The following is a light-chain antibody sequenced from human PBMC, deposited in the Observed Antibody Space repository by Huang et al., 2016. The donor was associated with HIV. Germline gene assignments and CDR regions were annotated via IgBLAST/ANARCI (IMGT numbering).Light chain of an antibody. CDR1: QNVSTN. V-gene: IGKV3-15*01. Sequence: EIVMTQSPVTLSVSPGESATISCRASQNVSTNLAWYQHHPGRAPRLLIYGASTRATSVPARFSASGSGTEFTLTVGGLRSDDFAVYYCQHYDNWAPATFGQGTKLEFK. CDR3: QHYDNWAPAT. CDR2: GAS. J-gene: IGKJ1*01.